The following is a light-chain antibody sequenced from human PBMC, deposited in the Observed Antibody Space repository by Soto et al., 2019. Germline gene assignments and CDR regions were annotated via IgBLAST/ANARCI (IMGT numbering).Light chain of an antibody. CDR1: QSVSSDY. CDR3: QQYGSSPRLS. V-gene: IGKV3-20*01. CDR2: GAS. J-gene: IGKJ4*01. Sequence: EIVLTQSPGTLSLSPVERATLSCSASQSVSSDYLAWYQQKPGQAPRLLIYGASSRATGIPDRFSGSGSGTHFTLTISRLEPEDFAVYYCQQYGSSPRLSFGGGTK.